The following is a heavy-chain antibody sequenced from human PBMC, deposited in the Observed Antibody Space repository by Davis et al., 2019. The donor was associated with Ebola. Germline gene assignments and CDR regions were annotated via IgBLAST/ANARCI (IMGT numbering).Heavy chain of an antibody. CDR2: IIPIFGTA. D-gene: IGHD3-22*01. V-gene: IGHV1-69*13. Sequence: SSVPVSRQASGCSFSSYAISWLRQAPPPGLEWMGGIIPIFGTAHYAQKFQGRVTIHADESTSTANMELSRLRSDDTAVYYCARGGWAIPLRGNYYYYMDVWGKGTTVTVSS. CDR3: ARGGWAIPLRGNYYYYMDV. J-gene: IGHJ6*03. CDR1: GCSFSSYA.